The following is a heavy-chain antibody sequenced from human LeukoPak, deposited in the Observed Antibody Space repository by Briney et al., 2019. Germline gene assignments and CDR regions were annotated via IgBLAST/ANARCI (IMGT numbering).Heavy chain of an antibody. CDR2: INPNSGGT. Sequence: ASVKVSCKASGYTFTGYYMHWVRQAPGQGLEWMGWINPNSGGTNYAQKFQGRVTMTRDTSISTAYMELSRLRSDDTAVYYCAGDLLGWRGKYFDPWGQGTLVTVSS. V-gene: IGHV1-2*02. CDR3: AGDLLGWRGKYFDP. J-gene: IGHJ5*02. CDR1: GYTFTGYY. D-gene: IGHD2-15*01.